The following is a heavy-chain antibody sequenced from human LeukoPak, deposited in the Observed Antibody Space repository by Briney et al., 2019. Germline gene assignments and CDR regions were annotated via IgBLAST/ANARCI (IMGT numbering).Heavy chain of an antibody. CDR2: IIPIFGTA. D-gene: IGHD2-21*02. Sequence: SVTVSCKASGGTFSSYAISWVRQAPGQGLEWMGGIIPIFGTANYAQKFQGRVTITADESTSTAYMELSSLRSEDTAVYYCASLAYCGGDCYSGGEWGQGTLVTVSS. V-gene: IGHV1-69*13. CDR3: ASLAYCGGDCYSGGE. CDR1: GGTFSSYA. J-gene: IGHJ4*02.